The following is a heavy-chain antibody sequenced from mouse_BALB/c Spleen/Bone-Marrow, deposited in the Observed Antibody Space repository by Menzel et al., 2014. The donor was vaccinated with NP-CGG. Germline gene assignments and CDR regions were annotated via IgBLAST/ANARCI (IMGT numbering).Heavy chain of an antibody. CDR3: ARSDYRYDPFAY. CDR1: GHTFTDYW. J-gene: IGHJ3*01. Sequence: QVQLKESGAELVMPGASVKMSCKASGHTFTDYWMHWVKQRPGQGLEWIGAIDTSDSYTSYNQKFKGKATLTVDESSSKAYMQLSSLTSEDSAVYYCARSDYRYDPFAYWGQGTLVTVSA. CDR2: IDTSDSYT. D-gene: IGHD2-14*01. V-gene: IGHV1-69*01.